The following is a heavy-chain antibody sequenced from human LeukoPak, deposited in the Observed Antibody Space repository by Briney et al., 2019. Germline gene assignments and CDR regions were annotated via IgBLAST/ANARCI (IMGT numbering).Heavy chain of an antibody. CDR3: ARFSISWTYFDY. V-gene: IGHV4-61*01. Sequence: PSETLSLTCTVSGGSVSSGSYYWSWIRQPPGKGLEWIGYIYYSGSTNYNPSLKSRVTISVDTSKNQFSLKLTSVTAADTALYYCARFSISWTYFDYWGQGTLVTVSS. CDR2: IYYSGST. D-gene: IGHD6-13*01. CDR1: GGSVSSGSYY. J-gene: IGHJ4*02.